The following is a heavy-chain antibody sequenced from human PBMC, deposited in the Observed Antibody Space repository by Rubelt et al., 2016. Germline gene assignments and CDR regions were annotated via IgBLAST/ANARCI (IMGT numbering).Heavy chain of an antibody. CDR3: ARWTQWLEVYYFDY. Sequence: SSYAMHWVRQAPGKGLDWVAVVSYDGSNKFYADSVKGRFTISRDTSKNTLYLQMNSLRAEDTAVYYCARWTQWLEVYYFDYWGQGTLVTVSS. J-gene: IGHJ4*02. CDR2: VSYDGSNK. CDR1: SSYA. V-gene: IGHV3-30*04. D-gene: IGHD6-19*01.